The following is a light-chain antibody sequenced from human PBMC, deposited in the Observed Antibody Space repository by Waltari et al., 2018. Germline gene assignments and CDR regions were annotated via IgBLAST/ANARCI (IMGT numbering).Light chain of an antibody. J-gene: IGKJ4*01. V-gene: IGKV3-15*01. CDR2: GAS. CDR3: QQYNSWPLT. Sequence: HACRASQSINNNLAWDQQNPGQAPRLLIYGASTRATGIPARFSGIGSGTEFTLTISSLQSEDFAVYYCQQYNSWPLTFGGGTKVEIK. CDR1: QSINNN.